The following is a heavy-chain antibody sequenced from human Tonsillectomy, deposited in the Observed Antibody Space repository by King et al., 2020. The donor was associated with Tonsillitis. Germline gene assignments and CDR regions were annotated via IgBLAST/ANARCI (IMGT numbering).Heavy chain of an antibody. D-gene: IGHD3-22*01. CDR3: ARGWDYYDSSGYYYFP. J-gene: IGHJ5*02. CDR2: ISSSSTYI. CDR1: GFIFSSYS. Sequence: VQLVESGGGLVXPGGSXXXSCAASGFIFSSYSMNWVRQAPGKGLEWVSSISSSSTYIYYADSVKGRFTISRDNAKNSLYLQMNSLRAEDTAVYYCARGWDYYDSSGYYYFPWGQGTLVTVSS. V-gene: IGHV3-21*01.